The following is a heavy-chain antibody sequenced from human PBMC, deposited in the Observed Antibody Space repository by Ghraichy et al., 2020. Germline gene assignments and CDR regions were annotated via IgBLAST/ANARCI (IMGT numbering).Heavy chain of an antibody. CDR1: GGSISSFY. V-gene: IGHV4-59*01. CDR2: IFYSGIT. CDR3: ARIRGAVAGSYHYYYGLDV. J-gene: IGHJ6*02. Sequence: SETLSLTCSVSGGSISSFYWSWIRQSPGKGLEWVGYIFYSGITNYNPSLKSRGTISVDMSKNQFSLQLNSVTAADTAVYYCARIRGAVAGSYHYYYGLDVWGQGTTVTV. D-gene: IGHD6-19*01.